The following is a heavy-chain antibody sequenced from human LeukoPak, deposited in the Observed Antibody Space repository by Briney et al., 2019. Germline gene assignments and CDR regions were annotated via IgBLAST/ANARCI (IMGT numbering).Heavy chain of an antibody. D-gene: IGHD2-2*01. CDR1: GFTFSSYS. CDR2: ISSSSSTI. J-gene: IGHJ6*02. V-gene: IGHV3-48*01. CDR3: ARDTRDCSSTSCYAGVYYYYYGIDV. Sequence: PGGSLRLSCAASGFTFSSYSMNWVRQAPGKGLEWVSYISSSSSTIYYADSVKGRFTISRDNAKNSLYLQMNSLRAEDTAVYYCARDTRDCSSTSCYAGVYYYYYGIDVWGQGTMVTVSS.